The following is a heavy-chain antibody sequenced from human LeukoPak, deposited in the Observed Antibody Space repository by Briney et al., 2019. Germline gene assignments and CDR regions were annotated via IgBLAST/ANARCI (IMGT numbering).Heavy chain of an antibody. CDR2: VITHSDAT. CDR3: SRGRTHHCFDY. J-gene: IGHJ4*02. CDR1: GSSFTVCY. Sequence: ASVKVSCKASGSSFTVCYIHWVRHAPGQGHEWMGWVITHSDATNLAQKFQGRVTMTRDTSITTAYLELSSLRSDDAAMYFCSRGRTHHCFDYWGQGSLVTVPS. V-gene: IGHV1-2*02.